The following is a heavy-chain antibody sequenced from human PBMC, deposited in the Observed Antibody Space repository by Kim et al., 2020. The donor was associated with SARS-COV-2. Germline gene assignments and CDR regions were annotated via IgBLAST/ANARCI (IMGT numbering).Heavy chain of an antibody. D-gene: IGHD6-13*01. J-gene: IGHJ3*02. V-gene: IGHV3-64D*09. CDR3: VKAAGLGAFDI. CDR2: T. Sequence: TYYADTVKGRFTITRDNSKNTLYLQMSSLRAEDAAVYYCVKAAGLGAFDIWGQGTMVTVSS.